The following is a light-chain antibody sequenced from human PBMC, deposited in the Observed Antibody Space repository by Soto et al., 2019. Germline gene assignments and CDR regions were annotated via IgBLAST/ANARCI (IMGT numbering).Light chain of an antibody. Sequence: SSELTQPPSVSVAPGQTASIACGGNNIGSRSVHWYQQKAGQAPVLVVYGDSDRPSGIPERFSGSNSGNTATLTISRVEAGDEADYYCQVWDSGSDHWVFGGGTKVTVL. CDR3: QVWDSGSDHWV. J-gene: IGLJ3*02. CDR1: NIGSRS. V-gene: IGLV3-21*02. CDR2: GDS.